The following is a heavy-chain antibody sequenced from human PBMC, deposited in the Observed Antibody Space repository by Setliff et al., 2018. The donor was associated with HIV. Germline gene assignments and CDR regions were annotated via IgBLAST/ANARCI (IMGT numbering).Heavy chain of an antibody. Sequence: SETLSLTCAVSGYSISAYYWGWIRQPPGKGLEWIGSIYHNGGTYYRPSLKSRVTILVDTSKNQLSLKLNSVTAADTAVYYCARGSATGTTRLDYWGQGTRVTVS. CDR2: IYHNGGT. CDR1: GYSISAYY. D-gene: IGHD1-1*01. V-gene: IGHV4-38-2*01. CDR3: ARGSATGTTRLDY. J-gene: IGHJ4*02.